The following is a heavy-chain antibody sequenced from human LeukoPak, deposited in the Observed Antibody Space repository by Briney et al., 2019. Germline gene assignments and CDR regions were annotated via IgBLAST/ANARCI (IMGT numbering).Heavy chain of an antibody. CDR3: AKEGEAPGLNDY. CDR1: GFTFSSYG. CDR2: ISYDGSNK. D-gene: IGHD2-21*01. Sequence: GRSLSLSCAASGFTFSSYGMHWVRQAPGKGLEWVAVISYDGSNKYYADSVKGRFTISRDNSKNTLYLQMNSLRAADTAVYYCAKEGEAPGLNDYCGQGTLVTVSS. J-gene: IGHJ4*02. V-gene: IGHV3-30*18.